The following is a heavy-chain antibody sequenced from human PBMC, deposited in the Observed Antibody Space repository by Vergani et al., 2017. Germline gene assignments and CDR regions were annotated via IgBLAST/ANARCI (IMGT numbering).Heavy chain of an antibody. V-gene: IGHV3-30*03. CDR1: GFTFSSYG. Sequence: QVQLVESGGGLVQPGGSLRLSCAASGFTFSSYGMHWVRQAPGKGLEWVAVISYDGSNKYYADSVKGRFTISRDNSKNTLYLQMNSLRAEDTAVYYCAGQSSSWHLDYWGQGTLVTVSS. CDR2: ISYDGSNK. J-gene: IGHJ4*02. CDR3: AGQSSSWHLDY. D-gene: IGHD6-13*01.